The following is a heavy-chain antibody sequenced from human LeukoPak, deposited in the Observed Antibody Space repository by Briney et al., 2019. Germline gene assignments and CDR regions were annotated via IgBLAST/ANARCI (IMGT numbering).Heavy chain of an antibody. CDR1: GFTFSSYS. D-gene: IGHD6-6*01. CDR3: ARVEYSSATDYYYYYMDV. Sequence: PGGSLRLSCAASGFTFSSYSMNWVRQAPGKGLERVSYISSSSSTIYYADSVKGRFTISRDNAKNSLYLQMNSLRAEDTAVYYCARVEYSSATDYYYYYMDVWGKGTTVTVSS. CDR2: ISSSSSTI. J-gene: IGHJ6*03. V-gene: IGHV3-48*04.